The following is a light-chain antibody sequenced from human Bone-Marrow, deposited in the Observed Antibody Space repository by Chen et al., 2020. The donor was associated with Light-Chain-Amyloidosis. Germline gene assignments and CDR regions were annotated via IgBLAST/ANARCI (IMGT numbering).Light chain of an antibody. CDR2: RDT. Sequence: SYELTQPPSLSVSPGPTARITCSGDDLPTKYAYWYQQKPGPAPVLVIHRDTERPSGISERFSGSSSGTTATLTISGVQAEDEADYHCQSADSSGTYEVIFGGGTKLTVL. J-gene: IGLJ2*01. V-gene: IGLV3-25*03. CDR3: QSADSSGTYEVI. CDR1: DLPTKY.